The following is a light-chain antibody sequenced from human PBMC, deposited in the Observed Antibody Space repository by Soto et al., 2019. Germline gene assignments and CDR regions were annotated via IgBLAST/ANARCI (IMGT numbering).Light chain of an antibody. Sequence: DVQMTQSPSSLSASAGDRVTITCRTSQTISNFLNWYQQTPGKAPKLLIYAASSLQSGVPSRFSGTGSGTDFTLTITSLQPEDSATYYCQQSYSVPLTFGGGTKVQIK. V-gene: IGKV1-39*01. CDR1: QTISNF. J-gene: IGKJ4*01. CDR3: QQSYSVPLT. CDR2: AAS.